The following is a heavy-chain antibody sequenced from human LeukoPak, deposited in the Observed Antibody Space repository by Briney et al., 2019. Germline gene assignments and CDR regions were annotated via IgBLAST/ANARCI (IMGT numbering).Heavy chain of an antibody. J-gene: IGHJ3*02. Sequence: GASVKVSCKASGYTFISNGISWVRQAPGQGLEWMGWIKTYNGNTNYAQKLQGRVSMTTDTSTSTAYMELRSLRSDDTAIYYCARDDGGNYYGAFDIWGQGTMVTVSS. V-gene: IGHV1-18*01. D-gene: IGHD1-26*01. CDR3: ARDDGGNYYGAFDI. CDR1: GYTFISNG. CDR2: IKTYNGNT.